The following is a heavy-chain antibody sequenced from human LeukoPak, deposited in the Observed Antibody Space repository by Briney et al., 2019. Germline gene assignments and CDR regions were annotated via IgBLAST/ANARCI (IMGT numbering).Heavy chain of an antibody. D-gene: IGHD6-13*01. CDR1: GGTFSSYA. J-gene: IGHJ5*01. Sequence: SVKVSCKASGGTFSSYAISWVRQAPGQGLEWMGRIIPILGIANYAQKFQGRVTITADKSTSTAYMELSSLRSEDTAVYYCARAVGSERIAAAEVWFDSWGQGILVTVSS. V-gene: IGHV1-69*04. CDR2: IIPILGIA. CDR3: ARAVGSERIAAAEVWFDS.